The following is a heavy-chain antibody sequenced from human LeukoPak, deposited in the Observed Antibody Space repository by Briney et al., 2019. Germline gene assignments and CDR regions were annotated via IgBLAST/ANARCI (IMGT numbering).Heavy chain of an antibody. J-gene: IGHJ5*02. V-gene: IGHV3-21*01. CDR3: ARAMGGYCASTTCYLHWFDP. CDR1: GFTFSSYS. Sequence: PGGSLRLSCAASGFTFSSYSMNWVRQAPGKGLEWVSSISTSSSFLYYADSVRGRFTIPRDNAKNSLYLQMSSLRAEDTAVYYCARAMGGYCASTTCYLHWFDPWGQGTLVTVSS. CDR2: ISTSSSFL. D-gene: IGHD2-2*01.